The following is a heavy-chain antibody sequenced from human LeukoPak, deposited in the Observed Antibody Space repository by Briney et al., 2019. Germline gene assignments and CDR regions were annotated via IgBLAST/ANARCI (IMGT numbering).Heavy chain of an antibody. D-gene: IGHD3-10*01. V-gene: IGHV3-NL1*01. CDR1: EFTFNTYG. CDR2: IYSGGST. CDR3: ARDWTMVRGVPHT. J-gene: IGHJ4*02. Sequence: GGSLRLSCAASEFTFNTYGMHWVRQAPGKGLEWVSVIYSGGSTYYADSVKGRFTISRDNSKNTLYLQMNSLRAEDTAVYYCARDWTMVRGVPHTWGQGTLVTVSS.